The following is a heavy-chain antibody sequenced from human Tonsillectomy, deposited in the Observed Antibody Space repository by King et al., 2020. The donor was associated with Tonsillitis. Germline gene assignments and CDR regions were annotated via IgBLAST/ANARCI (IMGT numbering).Heavy chain of an antibody. Sequence: VQLQQWGAGLLKPSETLSLTCAVYGGSFSGYYWSWIRQPPGKGLEWIAEINHSGSTNYNPSLKSRVTISVDTSKNQFSLKLSSVTAADTAVYYCARGPYSSGWYGTGHYFDYWGQGTLVTVSS. CDR1: GGSFSGYY. CDR2: INHSGST. V-gene: IGHV4-34*01. J-gene: IGHJ4*02. CDR3: ARGPYSSGWYGTGHYFDY. D-gene: IGHD6-19*01.